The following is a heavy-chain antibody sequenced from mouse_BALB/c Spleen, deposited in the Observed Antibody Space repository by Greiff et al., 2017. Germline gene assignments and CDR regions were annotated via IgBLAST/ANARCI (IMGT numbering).Heavy chain of an antibody. V-gene: IGHV3-6*02. CDR2: ISYDGSN. D-gene: IGHD1-1*01. CDR3: AREYYYGSRPYYFDY. J-gene: IGHJ2*01. CDR1: GYSITSGYY. Sequence: EVQLQQSGPGLVKPSQSLSLTCSVTGYSITSGYYWNWIRQFPGNKLEWMGYISYDGSNNYNPSLKNRISITRDTSKNQFFLKLNSVTTEDTATYYCAREYYYGSRPYYFDYWGQGTTLTVSS.